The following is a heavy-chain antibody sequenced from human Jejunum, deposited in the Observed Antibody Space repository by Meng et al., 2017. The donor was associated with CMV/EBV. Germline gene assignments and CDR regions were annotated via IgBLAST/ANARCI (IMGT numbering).Heavy chain of an antibody. CDR3: ATVAECNGGSCYFDY. D-gene: IGHD2-15*01. J-gene: IGHJ4*02. CDR1: GGAIKTYV. V-gene: IGHV1-69*10. Sequence: GGAIKTYVRNWVRQAHEQGLEWMGGIIPIVGIAEYAQKLQGRVTITADKSTNTEYMELSSLRSEDTAVYYCATVAECNGGSCYFDYWGQGTLVTVSS. CDR2: IIPIVGIA.